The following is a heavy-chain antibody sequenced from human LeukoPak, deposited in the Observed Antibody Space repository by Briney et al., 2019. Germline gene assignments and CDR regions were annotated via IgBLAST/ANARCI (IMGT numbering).Heavy chain of an antibody. D-gene: IGHD5-12*01. CDR1: GGSISSYY. V-gene: IGHV4-59*01. Sequence: SETLSLTCTVSGGSISSYYWSWIRQPPGKGLEWIGYIYYSGSTNYNPSLKSRVTISVDTFKNQFSLKLSSVTAADTAVYYCARVSHIALDYWGQGTLVTVSS. CDR3: ARVSHIALDY. J-gene: IGHJ4*02. CDR2: IYYSGST.